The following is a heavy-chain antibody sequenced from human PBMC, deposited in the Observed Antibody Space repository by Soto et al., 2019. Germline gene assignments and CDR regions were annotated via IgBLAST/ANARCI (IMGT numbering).Heavy chain of an antibody. D-gene: IGHD1-1*01. CDR1: GASISGYY. CDR3: VRDGTKTLRDWFDP. CDR2: IYATGTT. J-gene: IGHJ5*02. V-gene: IGHV4-4*07. Sequence: SETLSLTCTVSGASISGYYWSWIRKSAGKGLEWIGRIYATGTTDYNPSLKSRVMMSVDTSKKQFSLKLRSVTAADTAVYYCVRDGTKTLRDWFDPWGQGISVTSPQ.